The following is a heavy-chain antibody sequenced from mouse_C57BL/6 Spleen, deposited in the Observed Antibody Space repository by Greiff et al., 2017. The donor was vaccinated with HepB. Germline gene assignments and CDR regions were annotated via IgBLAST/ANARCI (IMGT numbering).Heavy chain of an antibody. CDR1: GYTFTSYD. D-gene: IGHD1-1*01. CDR3: ARPNMTTVPAGGYFDV. V-gene: IGHV1-85*01. CDR2: IYPRDGST. J-gene: IGHJ1*03. Sequence: VQLQQSGPELVKPGASVKLSCKASGYTFTSYDINWVKQRPGQGLEWIGWIYPRDGSTKYNEKFKGKATLTVDTSSSTAYMELHSLTSEDSAVYFCARPNMTTVPAGGYFDVWGTGTTVTVSS.